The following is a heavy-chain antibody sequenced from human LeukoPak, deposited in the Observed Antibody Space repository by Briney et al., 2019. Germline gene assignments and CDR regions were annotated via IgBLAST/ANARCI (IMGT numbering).Heavy chain of an antibody. CDR1: GGTFSSYA. D-gene: IGHD3-10*01. CDR3: ASNREYGSGSYRGFDP. J-gene: IGHJ5*02. V-gene: IGHV1-69*13. CDR2: IIPIFGTA. Sequence: ASVKVSCKASGGTFSSYAISWVRQAPGQGLEWMGGIIPIFGTANYAQKFQGRVTITADESTSTAYMELSSLRSEDTAVYYCASNREYGSGSYRGFDPWGQGTQVTVSS.